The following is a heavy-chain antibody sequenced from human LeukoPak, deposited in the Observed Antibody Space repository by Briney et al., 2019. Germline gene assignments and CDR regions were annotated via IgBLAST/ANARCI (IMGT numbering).Heavy chain of an antibody. Sequence: GGSLRLSCAASGFTFSHYEMNWVRQTPGKGLEWVSYINSPGTTIYYADSVKGRFTISRDNVKNSLFLQMNSLRAEDTAVYYCARDDPGDYWGQGTLVTVAS. CDR1: GFTFSHYE. V-gene: IGHV3-48*03. CDR3: ARDDPGDY. CDR2: INSPGTTI. J-gene: IGHJ4*02.